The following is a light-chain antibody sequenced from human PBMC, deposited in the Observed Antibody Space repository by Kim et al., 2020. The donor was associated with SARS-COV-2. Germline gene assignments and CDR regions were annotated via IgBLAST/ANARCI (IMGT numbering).Light chain of an antibody. Sequence: NFMLTQPHSVSESPGKTVTISCTRSSGSIASNYVQWYQQRPGSAHTIVIYEDKQRPSGVPDRFSGSIDSSSNSASLTISGLKTEDEADYYCQSYDSSSPNWVFGGGTQLTVL. V-gene: IGLV6-57*04. J-gene: IGLJ3*02. CDR2: EDK. CDR1: SGSIASNY. CDR3: QSYDSSSPNWV.